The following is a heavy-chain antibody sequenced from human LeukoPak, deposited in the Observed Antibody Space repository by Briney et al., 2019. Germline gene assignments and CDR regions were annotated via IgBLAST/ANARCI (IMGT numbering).Heavy chain of an antibody. CDR3: AKDLSWWAAVDF. V-gene: IGHV3-23*01. CDR2: IGGDGRA. CDR1: GFTVSTNA. J-gene: IGHJ4*02. D-gene: IGHD2-8*02. Sequence: GGSLRLSCAASGFTVSTNAMSWVRQAPGRGLEWVSGIGGDGRAHYADSVRGRFSIFRDNSKNTVYLQMNSLRDDDTAAYHCAKDLSWWAAVDFWGQGMLVTVSS.